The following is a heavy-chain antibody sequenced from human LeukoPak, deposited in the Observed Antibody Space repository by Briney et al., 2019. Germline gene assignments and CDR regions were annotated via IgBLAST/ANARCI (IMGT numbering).Heavy chain of an antibody. Sequence: SETLSLTCTVSGGSISSHNYYWGWLRQPPGKGLEWIGSIYYSGDTYYDPSLKSRVTIFADTSENEFSLDVSSVTAADTAVYYCASTYSGVSWYYFDYWGQGTQVTVSS. J-gene: IGHJ4*02. CDR3: ASTYSGVSWYYFDY. D-gene: IGHD1-26*01. V-gene: IGHV4-39*01. CDR2: IYYSGDT. CDR1: GGSISSHNYY.